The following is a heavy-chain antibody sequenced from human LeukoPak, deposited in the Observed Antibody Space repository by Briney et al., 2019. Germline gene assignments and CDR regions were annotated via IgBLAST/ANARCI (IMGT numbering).Heavy chain of an antibody. D-gene: IGHD2-2*01. Sequence: PGGSLRLSCAASRFTFNSYGMHWVRQAPGKGLEWVAFIRYDGSKSYFADSVKGRFTISRDNAKNSLYLQMNSLRAEDTAVYYCARDGGGYCSSTSCLVDYYYYYYMDVWGKGTTVTVSS. V-gene: IGHV3-30*02. CDR1: RFTFNSYG. J-gene: IGHJ6*03. CDR2: IRYDGSKS. CDR3: ARDGGGYCSSTSCLVDYYYYYYMDV.